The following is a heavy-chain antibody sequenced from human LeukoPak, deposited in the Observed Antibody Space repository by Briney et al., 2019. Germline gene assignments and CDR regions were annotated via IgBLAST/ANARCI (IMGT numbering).Heavy chain of an antibody. D-gene: IGHD1-26*01. CDR1: GGSISSYY. CDR2: IYYGGTT. CDR3: ARRRVGGAYDAFDI. Sequence: SETLSLTCTVSGGSISSYYWSWIRQPPGKGLEWMGYIYYGGTTNYNPSLKSRVTISVDTSKNQFSLKLSSVTAADTAVYYCARRRVGGAYDAFDIWGQGTMVTVSS. V-gene: IGHV4-59*01. J-gene: IGHJ3*02.